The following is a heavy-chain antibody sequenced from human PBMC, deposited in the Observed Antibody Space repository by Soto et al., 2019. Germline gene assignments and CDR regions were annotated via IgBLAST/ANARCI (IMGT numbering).Heavy chain of an antibody. Sequence: SETLSLTCTVSGGSISSGCYYWSWIRQHPGKGLEWIGYIYYSGSTNYNPSLKSRVTISVDRSKNQFSLKLSSVTAADTAMYYCARGLLKAIFGVVGVWGKGTTVTVSS. J-gene: IGHJ6*04. CDR2: IYYSGST. V-gene: IGHV4-31*03. CDR1: GGSISSGCYY. CDR3: ARGLLKAIFGVVGV. D-gene: IGHD3-3*01.